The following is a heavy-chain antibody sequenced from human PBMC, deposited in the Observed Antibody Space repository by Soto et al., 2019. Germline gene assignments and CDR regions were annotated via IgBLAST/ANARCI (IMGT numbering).Heavy chain of an antibody. Sequence: SQTLSLTCAISWDSISSSSVTWNWIRQSPSRGLEWLGRTYYRYKWYNDYAESVKSRITINPDTSKSQFSLHLNSVTPEATGVYYCVRLIGNSWLDFWGQGTLVTVS. J-gene: IGHJ5*01. CDR1: WDSISSSSVT. V-gene: IGHV6-1*01. D-gene: IGHD1-26*01. CDR3: VRLIGNSWLDF. CDR2: TYYRYKWYN.